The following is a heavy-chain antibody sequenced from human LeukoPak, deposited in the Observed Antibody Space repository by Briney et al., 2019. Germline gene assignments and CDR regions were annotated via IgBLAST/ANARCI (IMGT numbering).Heavy chain of an antibody. J-gene: IGHJ4*02. V-gene: IGHV4-59*01. CDR1: GGSISSYY. CDR3: ASGLPAAHLDY. Sequence: MSSETLSLTCTVSGGSISSYYWSWIRQPPGKGLEWIGYIYYSGSTNYNPSLKSRVTISVDTSKNQFSLKLSSVTAADTAVYYCASGLPAAHLDYWGQETLVTVSS. CDR2: IYYSGST. D-gene: IGHD2-2*01.